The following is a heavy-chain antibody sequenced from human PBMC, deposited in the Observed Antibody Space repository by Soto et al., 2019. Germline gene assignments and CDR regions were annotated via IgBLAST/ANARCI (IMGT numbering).Heavy chain of an antibody. J-gene: IGHJ1*01. CDR1: GFTFSSYG. Sequence: HPGGSLRLSCAASGFTFSSYGMHWVRQAPGKGLEWVAVISYDGSNKYYADSVKGRFTISRDNSKNTLYLQMNSLRAEDTAVYYCAKVLEQWLAYSEYFQHWGQGTLVTVSS. CDR3: AKVLEQWLAYSEYFQH. V-gene: IGHV3-30*18. D-gene: IGHD6-19*01. CDR2: ISYDGSNK.